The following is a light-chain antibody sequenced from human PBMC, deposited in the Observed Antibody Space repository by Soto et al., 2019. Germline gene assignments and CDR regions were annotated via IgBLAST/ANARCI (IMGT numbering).Light chain of an antibody. J-gene: IGKJ1*01. CDR1: QSINNY. V-gene: IGKV1-39*01. CDR2: DAS. Sequence: DIQMTQSPSFLSASVGDRVTITCRSSQSINNYLNWYQQRPGKAPKVIMYDASTLQSGVPTRFSGSGSGTDFTLTTSSLQPEDFATYYCQQGFSAPPWTFGQGTKVEI. CDR3: QQGFSAPPWT.